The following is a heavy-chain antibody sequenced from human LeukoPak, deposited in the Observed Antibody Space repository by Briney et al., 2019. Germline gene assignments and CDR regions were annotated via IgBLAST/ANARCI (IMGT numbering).Heavy chain of an antibody. CDR3: ARAISPVAYYGMDV. V-gene: IGHV1-46*01. CDR1: GYTFTSYS. CDR2: INPSGGST. D-gene: IGHD3-3*01. Sequence: ASVKVSCKASGYTFTSYSVHWVRQAPGQGLDLMGIINPSGGSTSYAQKFQGRVTMTRDTSTSTVYMQLSSLRSEDTAVYYCARAISPVAYYGMDVWGQGTTVTVSS. J-gene: IGHJ6*02.